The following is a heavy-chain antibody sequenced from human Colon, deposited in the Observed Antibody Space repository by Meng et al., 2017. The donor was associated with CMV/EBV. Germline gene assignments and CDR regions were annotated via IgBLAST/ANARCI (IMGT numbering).Heavy chain of an antibody. CDR1: GITFSNYW. CDR3: ARERDSWAELYYYYGLDV. J-gene: IGHJ6*02. D-gene: IGHD6-13*01. Sequence: GESLKISCAASGITFSNYWMSWVRQAPGRGLEWVANIRQDGSEKYYVDSVKGRFTISRDNAKNSLYLQMNSLKAEDAAVYYCARERDSWAELYYYYGLDVWGQGTTVTVSS. V-gene: IGHV3-7*01. CDR2: IRQDGSEK.